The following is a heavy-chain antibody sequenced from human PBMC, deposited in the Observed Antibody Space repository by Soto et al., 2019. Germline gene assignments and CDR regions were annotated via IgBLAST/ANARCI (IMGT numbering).Heavy chain of an antibody. V-gene: IGHV4-34*01. J-gene: IGHJ5*02. Sequence: PSETLSLTCAVYGGSFSGYYWSWIRQPPGKGLEWIGEINHSGSTNYNPSLKSRVTISVDTSKNQFSLKLRSVTAADTAVYHCARVVRFCSSPSRRGRNWFDPWGQGTLVTVSS. CDR3: ARVVRFCSSPSRRGRNWFDP. D-gene: IGHD2-2*01. CDR2: INHSGST. CDR1: GGSFSGYY.